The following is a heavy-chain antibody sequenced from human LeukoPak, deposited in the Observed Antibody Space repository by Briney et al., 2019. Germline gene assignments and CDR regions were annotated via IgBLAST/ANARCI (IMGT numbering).Heavy chain of an antibody. D-gene: IGHD3-3*01. V-gene: IGHV4-59*01. Sequence: SETLCLTCTVSGGAISSYYWSWIRQPPGKGLEWIGYIYYGGSTNYNPSLKSRVTISLDTSKNQFSLKLTSVSAADTAVYYCARDAIYGNFDYWGQGTLVTVSS. J-gene: IGHJ4*02. CDR1: GGAISSYY. CDR2: IYYGGST. CDR3: ARDAIYGNFDY.